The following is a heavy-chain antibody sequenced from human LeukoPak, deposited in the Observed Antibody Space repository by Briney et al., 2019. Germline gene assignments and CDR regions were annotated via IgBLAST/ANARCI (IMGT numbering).Heavy chain of an antibody. CDR1: GYPFSNDD. CDR3: ARRWQADDY. Sequence: ASVKVSCKASGYPFSNDDINWMQQSTGQGLEWMGWMNPNSGNTGYAQKFQGRVTMTRNTSITTAYMELDSLTSEDTAIYYCARRWQADDYWGQGTLVTVSS. CDR2: MNPNSGNT. V-gene: IGHV1-8*01. J-gene: IGHJ4*02.